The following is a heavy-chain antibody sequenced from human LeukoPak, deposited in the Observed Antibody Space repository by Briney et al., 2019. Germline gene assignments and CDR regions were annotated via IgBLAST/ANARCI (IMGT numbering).Heavy chain of an antibody. V-gene: IGHV3-21*01. Sequence: GGSLRLSCAASGFTFSSYSMNWVRQAPGKGLEWVSSISSSSSYIYYADSVKGRFTISRDNAKNSLYLQMNSLRAEDTAVYYCARGLPAPPRYCSSTSCYGGGYYFDYWGQGTLVTVSS. CDR3: ARGLPAPPRYCSSTSCYGGGYYFDY. CDR2: ISSSSSYI. D-gene: IGHD2-2*01. J-gene: IGHJ4*02. CDR1: GFTFSSYS.